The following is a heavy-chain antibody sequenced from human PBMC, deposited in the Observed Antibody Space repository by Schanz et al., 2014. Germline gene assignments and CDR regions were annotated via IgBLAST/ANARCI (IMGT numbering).Heavy chain of an antibody. J-gene: IGHJ6*02. Sequence: EVQLVESGGGLVKPGGSLRLSCAASGFTFNNFGMNWVRQAPGKGLEWVSCITGGSTTYTYYADSVRGRFTISRDNAKSSVYLHMNSLRAEDTAVYYCARFGVDVWGQGTTVTVSS. CDR1: GFTFNNFG. V-gene: IGHV3-21*01. CDR2: ITGGSTTYT. D-gene: IGHD3-10*01. CDR3: ARFGVDV.